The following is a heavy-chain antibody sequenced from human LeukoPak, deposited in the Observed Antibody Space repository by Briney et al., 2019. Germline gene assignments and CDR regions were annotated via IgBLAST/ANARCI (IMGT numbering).Heavy chain of an antibody. J-gene: IGHJ4*02. CDR3: AKGYCSGGSCFYFDY. Sequence: GGPLGSSFAASGFTFISYSLNWFGQPPGKGLGWVAVISYDGNNNYFTDSVKGRFTISGDNSKNTLYLQMNSLRAEDTAVYYCAKGYCSGGSCFYFDYWGQGTLVTVSS. D-gene: IGHD2-15*01. CDR1: GFTFISYS. CDR2: ISYDGNNN. V-gene: IGHV3-30*18.